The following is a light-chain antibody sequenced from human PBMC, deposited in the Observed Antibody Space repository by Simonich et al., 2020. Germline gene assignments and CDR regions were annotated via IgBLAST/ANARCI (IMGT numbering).Light chain of an antibody. V-gene: IGKV4-1*01. Sequence: DIVMTQSPDSLAVSLGERATINCKSTQSVLYSSNNKNYLAWYQQKPGQPPKLHIYWASTRESGFPDRFIGSGSGTDFTLTISSLQAEDVAVYYCQQYYSTPQTFGQGTKVEIK. CDR2: WAS. J-gene: IGKJ1*01. CDR3: QQYYSTPQT. CDR1: QSVLYSSNNKNY.